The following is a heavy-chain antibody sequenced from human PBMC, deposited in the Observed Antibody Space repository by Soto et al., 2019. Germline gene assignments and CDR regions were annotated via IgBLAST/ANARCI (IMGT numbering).Heavy chain of an antibody. J-gene: IGHJ4*02. V-gene: IGHV3-33*01. D-gene: IGHD6-19*01. CDR1: GFTFSSYG. Sequence: PGGSLRLSCAASGFTFSSYGMHWVRQAPGKGLEWVAVIWYDGSNKYYADSVKGRFTISRDNSKNTLYLQMNSLRAEDTAVYYCARVGSGWYTPDYWGQGTLVTVSS. CDR3: ARVGSGWYTPDY. CDR2: IWYDGSNK.